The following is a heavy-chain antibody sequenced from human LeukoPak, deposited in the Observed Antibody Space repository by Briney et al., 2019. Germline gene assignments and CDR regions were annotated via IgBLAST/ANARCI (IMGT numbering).Heavy chain of an antibody. J-gene: IGHJ4*02. CDR3: ARGSDFVWGSYRPYFDY. V-gene: IGHV3-21*01. CDR2: ISGSTSYI. CDR1: GFTFSSYS. D-gene: IGHD3-16*02. Sequence: GGSLRLSCAASGFTFSSYSMNWVRQAPGKGLEWVSSISGSTSYIYYADSVRGRFTISRDNAKNSLNLQMNSLRAEDTAVYYCARGSDFVWGSYRPYFDYWGQGTLVTVSS.